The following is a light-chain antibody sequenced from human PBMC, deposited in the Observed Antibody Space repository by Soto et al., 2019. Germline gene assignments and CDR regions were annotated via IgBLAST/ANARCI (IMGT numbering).Light chain of an antibody. Sequence: EIVLTQSPGTLSLSPGERATLSCRASQSFSSTYLAWYQQKPGQAPRLLIYGASSRATGIPDRFSGGGSGTDFGLTISRLDPEDFAVYYCQQYSSSPIPFGQGTRLEMK. J-gene: IGKJ5*01. CDR2: GAS. CDR3: QQYSSSPIP. V-gene: IGKV3-20*01. CDR1: QSFSSTY.